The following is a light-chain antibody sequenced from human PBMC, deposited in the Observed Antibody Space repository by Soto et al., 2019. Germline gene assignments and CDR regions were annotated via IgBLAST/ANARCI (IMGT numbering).Light chain of an antibody. J-gene: IGKJ3*01. CDR3: QQLNSYLF. V-gene: IGKV1-9*01. CDR1: QGISSY. CDR2: AAS. Sequence: IQLTQSPSSLSASVGDRVTITCRASQGISSYLAWYQQKPGKAPKLLIYAASTLQSGVPSMFSGSGSGTDFTLTISSLQPEYFATYYCQQLNSYLFFGPGTKVDIK.